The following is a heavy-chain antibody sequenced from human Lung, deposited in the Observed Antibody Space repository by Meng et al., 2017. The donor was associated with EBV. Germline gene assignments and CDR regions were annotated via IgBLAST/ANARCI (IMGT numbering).Heavy chain of an antibody. CDR2: IPSDGSHNK. J-gene: IGHJ5*02. V-gene: IGHV3-30*18. CDR3: AKDLSGRFDP. Sequence: QMLESGGGVCTPGWSRRLSVAAFGLTFSNFGLYWVRQAPGKGPEWVAIIPSDGSHNKYYADSVKGRFTISRDNSKNTLYLQMNSLRTDDTAVYYCAKDLSGRFDPWGQGTLVTVSS. CDR1: GLTFSNFG. D-gene: IGHD1-14*01.